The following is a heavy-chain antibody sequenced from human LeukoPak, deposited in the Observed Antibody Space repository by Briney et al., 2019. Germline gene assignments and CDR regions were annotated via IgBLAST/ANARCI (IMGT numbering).Heavy chain of an antibody. J-gene: IGHJ4*02. CDR1: GFTFDDYA. CDR2: ISWNSGSI. D-gene: IGHD3-3*01. CDR3: AKDGYDFWSGWSSGYFDY. Sequence: GRSLRLSCAASGFTFDDYAMHWVRQAPGKGLEWVSGISWNSGSIGYADSVKGRFTISRDNAKNSLYLQMNSLRAEDMALYYCAKDGYDFWSGWSSGYFDYWGQGTLVTVSS. V-gene: IGHV3-9*03.